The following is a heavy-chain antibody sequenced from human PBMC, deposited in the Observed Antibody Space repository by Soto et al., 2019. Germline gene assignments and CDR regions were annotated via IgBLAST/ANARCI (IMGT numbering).Heavy chain of an antibody. CDR2: IYYSGST. J-gene: IGHJ6*03. V-gene: IGHV4-39*01. Sequence: SETLSLTCTVSGGSISSSSYYWGWIRQPPGKGLEWIGSIYYSGSTYYNPSLKSRVTISVDTSKNQFSLKLSSVTAADTAVYYCASQAVVVAATSPTWGYMDVWGKGTTVTVSS. D-gene: IGHD2-15*01. CDR3: ASQAVVVAATSPTWGYMDV. CDR1: GGSISSSSYY.